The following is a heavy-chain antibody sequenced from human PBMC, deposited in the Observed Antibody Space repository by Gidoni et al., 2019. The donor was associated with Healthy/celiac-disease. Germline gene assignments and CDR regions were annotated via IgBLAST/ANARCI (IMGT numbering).Heavy chain of an antibody. V-gene: IGHV3-23*01. Sequence: EVQLLESGGGLVQPGGSLRLSCAASGFTFSSYAMSWVRQAPGKGLEWFSAMSGSGGSTYYADSVKGRFTISRDNSKNTLYRQMNSLRAEDTAVYYCAKEGYCSGGSCQDAFDIWGQGTMVTVSS. D-gene: IGHD2-15*01. CDR3: AKEGYCSGGSCQDAFDI. J-gene: IGHJ3*02. CDR1: GFTFSSYA. CDR2: MSGSGGST.